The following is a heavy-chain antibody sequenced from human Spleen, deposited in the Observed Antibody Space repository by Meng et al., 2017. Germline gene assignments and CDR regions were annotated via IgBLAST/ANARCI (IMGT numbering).Heavy chain of an antibody. V-gene: IGHV4-4*07. J-gene: IGHJ5*02. Sequence: VPLWGAGPGLVRPSDALSLTRTVSGGPISSYDWGWIPQPAGKGLELIALIYPSGSPNCHPSLQRRVTMSVDTSKNQFSLKLSSVTAADTAVYYCARWGYYYGSGSPLGGWFDPWGQGTLVTVSS. CDR1: GGPISSYD. CDR3: ARWGYYYGSGSPLGGWFDP. CDR2: IYPSGSP. D-gene: IGHD3-10*01.